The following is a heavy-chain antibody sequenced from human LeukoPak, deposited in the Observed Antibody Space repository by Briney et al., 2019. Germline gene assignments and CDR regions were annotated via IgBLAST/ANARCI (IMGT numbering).Heavy chain of an antibody. Sequence: GGSLRLSCAASGFTFDDYAMHWVRQAPGKGLEWVSGISWNSGSIGYADSVKGRFTISIDNAKNSLYLQMNSLRAEDTALYYCVKVVDYGGYFDYWGQGTLVTVSS. CDR1: GFTFDDYA. CDR2: ISWNSGSI. CDR3: VKVVDYGGYFDY. V-gene: IGHV3-9*01. J-gene: IGHJ4*02. D-gene: IGHD4-23*01.